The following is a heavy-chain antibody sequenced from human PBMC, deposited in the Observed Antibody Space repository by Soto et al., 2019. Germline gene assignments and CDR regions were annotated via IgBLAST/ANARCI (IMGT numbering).Heavy chain of an antibody. D-gene: IGHD2-15*01. Sequence: QLQLVQSGTEVKDPGSSVKVSCMASGGTFSTSSFVWVRQGPGQGLEWMGGIIPIFTRTNFAQKFQGRVTFSADESTRTTYMELRSLTSEDTAIYYCARDVVRSTAGDSWGQGTLVTVSS. V-gene: IGHV1-69*01. CDR1: GGTFSTSS. CDR2: IIPIFTRT. CDR3: ARDVVRSTAGDS. J-gene: IGHJ4*02.